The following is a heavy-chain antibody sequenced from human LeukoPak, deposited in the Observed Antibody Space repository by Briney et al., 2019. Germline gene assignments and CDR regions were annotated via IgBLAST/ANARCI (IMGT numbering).Heavy chain of an antibody. CDR1: GSTFSSYA. J-gene: IGHJ6*02. D-gene: IGHD5-18*01. Sequence: PGGSLRLSCAASGSTFSSYAMHWVRQAPGKGLEWVAVISYDGSNKYYADSVKGRFTISRDNSKNTLYLQMNSLRAEDTAVYYCARGAWKITAMANYYGMDVWGQGTTVTVSS. V-gene: IGHV3-30-3*01. CDR2: ISYDGSNK. CDR3: ARGAWKITAMANYYGMDV.